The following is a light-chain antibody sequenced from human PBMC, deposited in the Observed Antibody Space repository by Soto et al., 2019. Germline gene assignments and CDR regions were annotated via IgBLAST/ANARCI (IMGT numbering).Light chain of an antibody. CDR3: MQGAHWPIT. V-gene: IGKV2-30*02. Sequence: DFAETQSENYMPVSVGQPASSSCWSRQIIVHSSGNTYLNWFLQRPGHSPRRLIYQVSNRDSGVPDRFSGSGSGIDFTLKISRVEAEDVGVYYCMQGAHWPITFAQGARLAI. J-gene: IGKJ5*01. CDR1: QIIVHSSGNTY. CDR2: QVS.